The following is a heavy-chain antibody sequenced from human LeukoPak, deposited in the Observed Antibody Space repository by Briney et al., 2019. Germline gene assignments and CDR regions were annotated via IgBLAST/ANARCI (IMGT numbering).Heavy chain of an antibody. CDR3: ARQGTYSSAIGMGY. J-gene: IGHJ4*02. CDR2: MNPENGDT. Sequence: ASVKVSCKASGYTFISYEINWVRQATGQGLEWMGWMNPENGDTGSVQKFQGRVTMTRDASISTAYMELSSLTSEDTAVYYCARQGTYSSAIGMGYWGQGTLVTVSS. V-gene: IGHV1-8*01. D-gene: IGHD6-19*01. CDR1: GYTFISYE.